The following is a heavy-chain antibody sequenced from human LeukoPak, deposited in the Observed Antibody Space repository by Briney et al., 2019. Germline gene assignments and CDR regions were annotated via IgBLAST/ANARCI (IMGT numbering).Heavy chain of an antibody. Sequence: SETLSLTCAVSGGSISSSNWWSWVRQPPGKGLEWIGEIYHSGSTNYNPSLKSRVTISVDKSKNQFSLKLRSVTAADTAVYYCARPLSLGYCSGGSCYGRGAWFDRWGQGTLVTVSS. CDR2: IYHSGST. CDR1: GGSISSSNW. V-gene: IGHV4-4*02. D-gene: IGHD2-15*01. CDR3: ARPLSLGYCSGGSCYGRGAWFDR. J-gene: IGHJ5*02.